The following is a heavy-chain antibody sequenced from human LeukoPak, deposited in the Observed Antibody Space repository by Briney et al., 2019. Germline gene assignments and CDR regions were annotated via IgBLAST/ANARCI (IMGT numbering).Heavy chain of an antibody. J-gene: IGHJ4*02. CDR3: ARDSDSPRYGSGSWVDY. Sequence: PGGSLRLSCAASGFTFSSYWMSWVRQAPGKGLEWVANIKQDGSEKYYVDSVKGRFTTSRDNAKNSLYLQMNSLRSEDTAVYYCARDSDSPRYGSGSWVDYWGQGTLVTVSS. CDR2: IKQDGSEK. CDR1: GFTFSSYW. V-gene: IGHV3-7*03. D-gene: IGHD3-10*01.